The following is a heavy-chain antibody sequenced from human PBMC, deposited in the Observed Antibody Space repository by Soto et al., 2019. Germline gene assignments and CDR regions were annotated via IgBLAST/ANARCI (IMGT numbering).Heavy chain of an antibody. CDR3: ARHHGPTTSENWFAP. V-gene: IGHV1-18*01. D-gene: IGHD5-12*01. CDR1: GYTFFTYD. CDR2: ISTYSGDT. J-gene: IGHJ5*02. Sequence: QVHLVQSGVEVKTPGASVKVSCQASGYTFFTYDISWVRPAPGQGLEWMGWISTYSGDTKYAQKFQGRVTMTTDTSTTTAYLELRSLSSDDTAVYYCARHHGPTTSENWFAPWGQGTLVTVSS.